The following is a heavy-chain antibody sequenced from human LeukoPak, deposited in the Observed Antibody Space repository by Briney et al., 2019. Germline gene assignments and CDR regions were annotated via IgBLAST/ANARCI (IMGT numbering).Heavy chain of an antibody. D-gene: IGHD3-10*01. Sequence: GGSLRLSCAASGFTFIGHSMNWVRQVPGKGLEWISSITSSGSTIYSADSVRGRFTMSRDNAKSSLYLQMNSLRAEDTAVYYCARGGYTVRGVLITPHFDSWGQGTLVTVSS. CDR2: ITSSGSTI. CDR1: GFTFIGHS. CDR3: ARGGYTVRGVLITPHFDS. V-gene: IGHV3-48*01. J-gene: IGHJ4*02.